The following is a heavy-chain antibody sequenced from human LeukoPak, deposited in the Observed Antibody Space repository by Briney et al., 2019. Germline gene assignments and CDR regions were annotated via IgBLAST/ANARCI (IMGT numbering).Heavy chain of an antibody. CDR2: IWYDGSNK. V-gene: IGHV3-33*01. J-gene: IGHJ4*02. D-gene: IGHD5-12*01. Sequence: GGSLRLSCAASGFTFSSYGMHWVRQAPGKGLEWVAVIWYDGSNKYYADSVKGRFTISRDNSKNTLYLQVNSLRAEDTAVYCCARDFVDIVATVGFAYWGQGTLVTVSS. CDR1: GFTFSSYG. CDR3: ARDFVDIVATVGFAY.